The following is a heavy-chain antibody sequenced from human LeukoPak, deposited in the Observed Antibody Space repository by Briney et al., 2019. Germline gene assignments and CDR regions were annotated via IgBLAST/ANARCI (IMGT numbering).Heavy chain of an antibody. CDR3: AGLVGRYSSGLYYYYFDY. V-gene: IGHV4-4*02. J-gene: IGHJ4*02. Sequence: ASETLSLTCTVSGDSINSLDLWSWVRQPPGKGLEWIGEMYLSGTTHSNPSVKSRVTISIDKSKNQFFLNLSSVTAADTAVYYCAGLVGRYSSGLYYYYFDYWGQGTLVAVSS. CDR1: GDSINSLDL. CDR2: MYLSGTT. D-gene: IGHD3-22*01.